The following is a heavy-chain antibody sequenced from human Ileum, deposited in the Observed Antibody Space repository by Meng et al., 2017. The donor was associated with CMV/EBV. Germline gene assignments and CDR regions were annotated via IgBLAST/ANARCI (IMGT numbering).Heavy chain of an antibody. J-gene: IGHJ5*02. V-gene: IGHV4-61*01. Sequence: VSGGSVSSGSYYWSWIRQPPGKVLEWIGYIYSSGSTNYNPSLKSRVTISVDTSKNQFSLKLSSVTAADTAVYYCARVPTVVGWFDPWGQGTLVTVSS. CDR2: IYSSGST. D-gene: IGHD4-23*01. CDR3: ARVPTVVGWFDP. CDR1: GGSVSSGSYY.